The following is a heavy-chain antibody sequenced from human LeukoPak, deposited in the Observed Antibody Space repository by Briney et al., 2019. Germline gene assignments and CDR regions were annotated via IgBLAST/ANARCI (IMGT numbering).Heavy chain of an antibody. J-gene: IGHJ4*02. Sequence: GGSLRLSCAASGFTFSTYAMSWVRQAPGKGLEWVSAISGSGGNTYYADSVKGRFTISRDNSKNTPYLQMNSLRAEDTAVYYCAKDRGFGAAAGHSFYFDYWGQGTLVTVSS. CDR2: ISGSGGNT. CDR3: AKDRGFGAAAGHSFYFDY. CDR1: GFTFSTYA. D-gene: IGHD6-25*01. V-gene: IGHV3-23*01.